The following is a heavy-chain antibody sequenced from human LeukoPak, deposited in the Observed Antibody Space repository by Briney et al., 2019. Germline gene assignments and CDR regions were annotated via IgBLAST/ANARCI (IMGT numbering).Heavy chain of an antibody. CDR3: AREGSSGWYADY. CDR2: INPNSGGT. CDR1: GYTFTGYY. Sequence: GASVKVSCKASGYTFTGYYMHWVRHAPGQGLEWMGWINPNSGGTNYAQKFQRWVTMTRDTSISTAYMELSRLRSDDTAVYYCAREGSSGWYADYWGQGTLVTVSS. V-gene: IGHV1-2*04. D-gene: IGHD6-19*01. J-gene: IGHJ4*02.